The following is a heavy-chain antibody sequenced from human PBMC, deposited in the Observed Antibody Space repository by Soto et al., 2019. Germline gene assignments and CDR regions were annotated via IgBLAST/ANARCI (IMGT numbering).Heavy chain of an antibody. CDR2: ISGSGGSA. V-gene: IGHV3-23*01. J-gene: IGHJ4*02. Sequence: GGSLRLSCAASGFTFSSYAMSWVRQAPGKGLEWVSAISGSGGSAYYADSVKGRFTISRDNSKNTLYLQMNSLRAEDTAVYYCAKGGLKVHYYFDRWGQGTLVTVSS. CDR3: AKGGLKVHYYFDR. CDR1: GFTFSSYA.